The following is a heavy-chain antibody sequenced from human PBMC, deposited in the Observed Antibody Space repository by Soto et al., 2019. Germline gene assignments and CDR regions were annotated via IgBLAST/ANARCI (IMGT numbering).Heavy chain of an antibody. CDR3: ARDRMVRGYGMDV. D-gene: IGHD3-10*01. Sequence: EVQLVESGGGLVQPGGSLRLSCAASGFTFSSYEMNWVRQAPGKGLEWVSYISSSGSTIYYADSVKGRFTISRDNAKNSLYLQMTSLRAEDTAVYYCARDRMVRGYGMDVWGQGTTVTVSS. CDR2: ISSSGSTI. J-gene: IGHJ6*02. CDR1: GFTFSSYE. V-gene: IGHV3-48*03.